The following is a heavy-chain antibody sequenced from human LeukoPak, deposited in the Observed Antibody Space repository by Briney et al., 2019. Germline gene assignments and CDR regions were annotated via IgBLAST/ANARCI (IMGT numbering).Heavy chain of an antibody. Sequence: PSETLSLTCTVSGGSISSGSYYWSWIRQPAGKGLEWIGRIYTSGSTNYNPSLKSRVTISVDTSKNQFSLKLSSVTPDDTAVYYCASGSLVRSSRGYFDYWGQGILVTVSS. J-gene: IGHJ4*02. V-gene: IGHV4-61*02. CDR2: IYTSGST. CDR3: ASGSLVRSSRGYFDY. CDR1: GGSISSGSYY. D-gene: IGHD1-26*01.